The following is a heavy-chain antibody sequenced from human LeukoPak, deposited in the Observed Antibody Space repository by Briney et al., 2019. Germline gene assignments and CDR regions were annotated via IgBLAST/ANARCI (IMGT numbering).Heavy chain of an antibody. CDR1: GFTFSRYA. V-gene: IGHV3-23*01. Sequence: SGGSLRLSCAASGFTFSRYAMSWVRQAPGKGLERVSAIDGSGGSTYYADSVKGRFTISRDNSKNTLYLQMNSLRAEDTAVYYCAKDGSYYYDSTPFDYWGQGTLVTVSS. CDR3: AKDGSYYYDSTPFDY. CDR2: IDGSGGST. D-gene: IGHD3-22*01. J-gene: IGHJ4*02.